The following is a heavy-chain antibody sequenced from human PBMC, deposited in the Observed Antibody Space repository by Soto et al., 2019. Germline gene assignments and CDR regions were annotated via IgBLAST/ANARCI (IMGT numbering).Heavy chain of an antibody. CDR1: AGSFSNYY. CDR2: INHRGST. Sequence: QVQLQQWGAGLLRPSETLSLTCAVYAGSFSNYYWTWVRQPPGKGLEWIGEINHRGSTSYNPSLTRRVTVSLDTSKSQFSLKLTSVTAAETAVYYCARILLERRRFDYWGQGTLVTVSS. D-gene: IGHD1-1*01. CDR3: ARILLERRRFDY. V-gene: IGHV4-34*01. J-gene: IGHJ4*02.